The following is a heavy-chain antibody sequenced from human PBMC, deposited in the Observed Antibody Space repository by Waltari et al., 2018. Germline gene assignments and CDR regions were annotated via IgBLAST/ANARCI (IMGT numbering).Heavy chain of an antibody. Sequence: QVQLQESGPGLVKPSETLSLTCAVSGYSINSGYHWGWIRQPPGKGLEWIGRIYHSGSTYYNPSLKSRVTISVDTSKNQFSLKLSSVTAADTAVYYCARRRYGDSYWYFDLWGRGTLVTVSS. J-gene: IGHJ2*01. CDR3: ARRRYGDSYWYFDL. CDR2: IYHSGST. CDR1: GYSINSGYH. D-gene: IGHD4-17*01. V-gene: IGHV4-38-2*01.